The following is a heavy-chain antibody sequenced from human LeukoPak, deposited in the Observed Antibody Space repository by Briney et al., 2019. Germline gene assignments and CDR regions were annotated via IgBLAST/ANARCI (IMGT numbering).Heavy chain of an antibody. D-gene: IGHD5-12*01. CDR1: GGSISSYY. J-gene: IGHJ4*02. Sequence: SETLSLTCTVSGGSISSYYWSWIRQPAGKGLEWIGRIYTSGSTNYNPSLKSRVTMSVDTSKNQFSLKLSSVTAADTAVYYCARGSVDIVATTGFDYWGQGTLVTVSS. CDR3: ARGSVDIVATTGFDY. CDR2: IYTSGST. V-gene: IGHV4-4*07.